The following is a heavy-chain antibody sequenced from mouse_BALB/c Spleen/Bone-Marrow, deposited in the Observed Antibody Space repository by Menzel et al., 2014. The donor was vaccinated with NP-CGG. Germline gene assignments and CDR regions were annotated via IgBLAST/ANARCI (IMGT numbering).Heavy chain of an antibody. V-gene: IGHV3-2*02. CDR1: GYSITSDYA. D-gene: IGHD1-2*01. J-gene: IGHJ2*01. CDR2: ISYSGST. CDR3: ARSTATPYYFDY. Sequence: DVKLVESGPGLVKPSQSLSLTCTVTGYSITSDYAWNWIRQFPGNKLEWMGYISYSGSTSYNPSLKSRISITRDTSKNQFFLQLNSVTTEDTATYYCARSTATPYYFDYWGQGTTLTVSS.